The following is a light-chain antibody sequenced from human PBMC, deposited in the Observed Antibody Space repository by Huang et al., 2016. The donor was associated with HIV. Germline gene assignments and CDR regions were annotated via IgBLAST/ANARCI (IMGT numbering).Light chain of an antibody. CDR2: GTS. J-gene: IGKJ1*01. CDR3: QQYHSWPPVT. V-gene: IGKV3-15*01. Sequence: IVMTQSPDTLSVSPGERATLSCRAGQSVTHSLAWYPQKPGQAPRLLIYGTSTRATGIPGRFSGSGSGTDFTLTISSLQSDDFGVYFCQQYHSWPPVTFGQGTKVEI. CDR1: QSVTHS.